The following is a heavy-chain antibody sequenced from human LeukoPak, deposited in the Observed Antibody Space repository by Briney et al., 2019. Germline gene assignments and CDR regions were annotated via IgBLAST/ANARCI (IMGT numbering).Heavy chain of an antibody. CDR1: GFTFSNYA. CDR2: LSGSGGGT. V-gene: IGHV3-23*01. D-gene: IGHD4-17*01. J-gene: IGHJ4*02. Sequence: GGSLRLSCAASGFTFSNYAMSWVRQAPGKGLEGVSGLSGSGGGTYYADSVKGRFTISRDNYKNTLYLQMNSLRAEDTAVYYCAKGVTTHDYWGQGTLVTVSS. CDR3: AKGVTTHDY.